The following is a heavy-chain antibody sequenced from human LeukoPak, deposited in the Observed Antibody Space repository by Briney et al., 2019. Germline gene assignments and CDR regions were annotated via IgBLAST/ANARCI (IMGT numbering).Heavy chain of an antibody. Sequence: PSETLSLTCTVSGGSISGHYWSWIRQPAGKEPEWIGRVHTTGGTNYNPSLKSRLTMSVDTSKNQFSLHLYYCAKGGESSLPFDYWGQGTLVTVSS. V-gene: IGHV4-4*07. CDR1: GGSISGHY. J-gene: IGHJ4*02. D-gene: IGHD2/OR15-2a*01. CDR2: VHTTGGT. CDR3: DY.